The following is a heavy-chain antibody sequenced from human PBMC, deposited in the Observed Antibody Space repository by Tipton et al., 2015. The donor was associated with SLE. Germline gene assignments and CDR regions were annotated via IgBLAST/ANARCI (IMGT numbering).Heavy chain of an antibody. CDR2: INHSGST. CDR1: GGSFSGYY. J-gene: IGHJ2*01. V-gene: IGHV4-34*01. Sequence: TLSLTCAVYGGSFSGYYWSWIRQPPGKGLEWIGEINHSGSTNYNPSLKSRVTISLDTSKNQFSLRLSSVTAADTAVYYCARWYSSCWVYFDLWGRGTLVTVSS. CDR3: ARWYSSCWVYFDL. D-gene: IGHD6-19*01.